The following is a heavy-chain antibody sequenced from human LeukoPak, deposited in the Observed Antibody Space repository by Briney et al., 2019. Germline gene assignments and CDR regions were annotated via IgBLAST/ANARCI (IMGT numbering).Heavy chain of an antibody. D-gene: IGHD3-22*01. V-gene: IGHV3-9*01. Sequence: AGGSLRLSCAASGFTFDDYAMHWVRQAPGKGLEWVSGISWNSGSIGYADPVKGRFTISRDNAKNSLYLQMNSLRAEDTALYYCAKEDSSGYYLGSFDYWGQGTLVTVSS. CDR3: AKEDSSGYYLGSFDY. CDR2: ISWNSGSI. J-gene: IGHJ4*02. CDR1: GFTFDDYA.